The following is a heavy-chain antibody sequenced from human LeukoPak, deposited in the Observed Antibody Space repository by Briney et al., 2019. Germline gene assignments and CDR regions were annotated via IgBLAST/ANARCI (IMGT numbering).Heavy chain of an antibody. CDR1: GYLFTSFG. CDR3: ARDRLVVGAKAPDY. V-gene: IGHV1-18*01. Sequence: ASVTVSCKTSGYLFTSFGISWVRQAPGQGLEWMGWISAYNGNTDFAQNLQGRVTMTTDTPTSTAYMELRSLTSDDTAVYYCARDRLVVGAKAPDYWGQGTLVTVSS. D-gene: IGHD1-26*01. J-gene: IGHJ4*02. CDR2: ISAYNGNT.